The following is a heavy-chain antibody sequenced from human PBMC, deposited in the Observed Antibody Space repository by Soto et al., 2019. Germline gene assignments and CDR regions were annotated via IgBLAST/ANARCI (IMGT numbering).Heavy chain of an antibody. J-gene: IGHJ5*01. CDR3: ARDREDGSGTKYDWFDS. Sequence: QMQLVQSGAEVKKPGSSVKISCKASGGTFGNLGISWLRQAPGQGLEWMGGTIPIFDTPHYAEKFRDRVTSTADATTTAYLELTSLTSADPATYYCARDREDGSGTKYDWFDSWGQGTLVTVSS. CDR2: TIPIFDTP. D-gene: IGHD3-10*01. V-gene: IGHV1-69*01. CDR1: GGTFGNLG.